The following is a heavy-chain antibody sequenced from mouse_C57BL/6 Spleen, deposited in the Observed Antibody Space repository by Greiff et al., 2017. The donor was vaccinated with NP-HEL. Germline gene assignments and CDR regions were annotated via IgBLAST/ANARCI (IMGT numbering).Heavy chain of an antibody. D-gene: IGHD1-1*01. CDR2: IDPSDSYT. Sequence: VQLQQPGAELVKPGASVKLSCKASGYTFTSYWMQWVKQRSGQGLEWIGEIDPSDSYTNYNQKFKGKATLTVDTSSSTAYMQLSSLTSEDSAVYYCARKNYYGTPFAYWGQGTLVTVSA. CDR1: GYTFTSYW. J-gene: IGHJ3*01. CDR3: ARKNYYGTPFAY. V-gene: IGHV1-50*01.